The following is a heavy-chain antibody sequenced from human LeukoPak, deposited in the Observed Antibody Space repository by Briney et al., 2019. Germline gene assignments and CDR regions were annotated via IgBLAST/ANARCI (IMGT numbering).Heavy chain of an antibody. J-gene: IGHJ4*02. D-gene: IGHD4-17*01. CDR3: ARRGTTVIRGRITTFDY. CDR2: IYHSGST. V-gene: IGHV4-4*02. Sequence: PSETLSLTCAVSGGSISSSNWWSWVRQPPGKGLEWIGEIYHSGSTNYNPSLKSRVTISVDTSKNQFSLKLSSVTAADTAVYYCARRGTTVIRGRITTFDYWGQGTLVTVSS. CDR1: GGSISSSNW.